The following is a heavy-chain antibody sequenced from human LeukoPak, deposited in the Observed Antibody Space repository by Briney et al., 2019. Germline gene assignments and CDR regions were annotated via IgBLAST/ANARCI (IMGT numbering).Heavy chain of an antibody. CDR3: AKSIGGVVVVAADY. CDR2: ISGSGGTT. CDR1: GFTFSTYA. Sequence: GGSLRLSCSASGFTFSTYAMTWVRQAPGKGLEWVSVISGSGGTTYYADSVKGRFTLSRDNSKNTVFLQMNSLRAEDTAVYYCAKSIGGVVVVAADYWGQGTLVTVSS. D-gene: IGHD2-15*01. J-gene: IGHJ4*02. V-gene: IGHV3-23*01.